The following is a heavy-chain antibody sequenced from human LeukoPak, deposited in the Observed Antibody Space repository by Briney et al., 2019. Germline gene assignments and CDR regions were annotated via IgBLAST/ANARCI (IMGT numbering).Heavy chain of an antibody. V-gene: IGHV3-30*04. Sequence: GGSLRLSCAASGFTFSSYVMHWVRQAPGKGLEWVAVISYDGSNKYYADSVKGRFTISRDNSKNTLYLQMNSLRAEDTAVYYCARDIGSGSYYGYFQHWGQGTLVTVSS. CDR1: GFTFSSYV. CDR3: ARDIGSGSYYGYFQH. J-gene: IGHJ1*01. CDR2: ISYDGSNK. D-gene: IGHD1-26*01.